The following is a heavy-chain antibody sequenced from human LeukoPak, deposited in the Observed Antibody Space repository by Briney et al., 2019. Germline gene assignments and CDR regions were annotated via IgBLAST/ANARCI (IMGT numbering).Heavy chain of an antibody. V-gene: IGHV4-39*01. J-gene: IGHJ5*02. CDR2: IYYSGNT. Sequence: PSETLSLTCTVSGDSISTTTHYWGWLRQPPGKGLEWIGTIYYSGNTYYNPSLRSRLTLSVDTSKNQFSLKLTSVTAADTAVYYCARHPDVPRGVIARSEFDTWGQGVLVTVSS. CDR1: GDSISTTTHY. CDR3: ARHPDVPRGVIARSEFDT. D-gene: IGHD3-10*01.